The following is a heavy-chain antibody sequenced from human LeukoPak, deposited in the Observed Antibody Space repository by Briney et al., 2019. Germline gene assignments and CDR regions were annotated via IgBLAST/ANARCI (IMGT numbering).Heavy chain of an antibody. CDR3: ATVKANW. D-gene: IGHD1-1*01. Sequence: GGSLRLSCAATGSAFRTNWMNWVRQAPGKGLEWVVSINEDGSEKYYVDSVKGRFTVSRDNARNSLYLQMNNLRVDDTAVYFCATVKANWWGQGTLVTVSS. CDR2: INEDGSEK. J-gene: IGHJ4*02. V-gene: IGHV3-7*01. CDR1: GSAFRTNW.